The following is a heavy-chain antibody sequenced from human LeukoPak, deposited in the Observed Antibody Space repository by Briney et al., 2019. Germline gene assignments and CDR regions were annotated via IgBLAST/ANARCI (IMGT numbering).Heavy chain of an antibody. CDR2: IYYSGST. CDR3: ASSRYSSGWGYYYYYGMDV. Sequence: SETLSLTCTVSGGPISSYYWSWIRQPPGKGLEWIGYIYYSGSTNYNPSLKSRVTISVDTSKNQFSLKLSSVTAADTAVYYRASSRYSSGWGYYYYYGMDVWGQGTTVTVSS. J-gene: IGHJ6*02. V-gene: IGHV4-59*01. CDR1: GGPISSYY. D-gene: IGHD6-19*01.